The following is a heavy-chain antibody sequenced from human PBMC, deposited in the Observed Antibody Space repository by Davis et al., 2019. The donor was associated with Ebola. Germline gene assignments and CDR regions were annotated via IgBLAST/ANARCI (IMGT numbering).Heavy chain of an antibody. J-gene: IGHJ5*02. CDR3: TRGGALDP. Sequence: ASVKVSFQASGYTFPNYYMHWVRPAPGQGLEGVGWINTNTGNPTYAQGFTGRFVFSLDTSVSTAYLQISSLKAEDTAVYYCTRGGALDPWGQGTLVTVSS. CDR2: INTNTGNP. D-gene: IGHD1-26*01. CDR1: GYTFPNYY. V-gene: IGHV7-4-1*02.